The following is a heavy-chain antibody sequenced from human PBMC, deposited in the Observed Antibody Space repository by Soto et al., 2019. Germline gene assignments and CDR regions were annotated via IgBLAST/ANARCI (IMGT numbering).Heavy chain of an antibody. J-gene: IGHJ6*02. V-gene: IGHV1-8*01. CDR2: MNPNSGNT. D-gene: IGHD3-9*01. CDR1: GYTFTSYD. Sequence: QVQLVQSGAEVKKPGASVKVSCKASGYTFTSYDINWVRQATGQGLEWMGWMNPNSGNTGYAQKVQGRVTMTRNTSISTSQRELSSLRSEVTAVYYCATTYYDILTDYYIYYYYGMDVWGQGTTVTVSS. CDR3: ATTYYDILTDYYIYYYYGMDV.